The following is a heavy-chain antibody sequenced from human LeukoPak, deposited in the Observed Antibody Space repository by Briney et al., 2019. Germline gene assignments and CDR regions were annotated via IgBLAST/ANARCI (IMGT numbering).Heavy chain of an antibody. Sequence: GGSLRLSCAASGFTFSSYAMSWVRQAPGKGLEWVSAISGSGGSTYYADSVKGRFTISRDNSKNTLYLQMNSLRAEDTAVYYCATKGVLRFLEWLPPWGQGTLVTVSP. J-gene: IGHJ5*02. CDR2: ISGSGGST. CDR3: ATKGVLRFLEWLPP. V-gene: IGHV3-23*01. D-gene: IGHD3-3*01. CDR1: GFTFSSYA.